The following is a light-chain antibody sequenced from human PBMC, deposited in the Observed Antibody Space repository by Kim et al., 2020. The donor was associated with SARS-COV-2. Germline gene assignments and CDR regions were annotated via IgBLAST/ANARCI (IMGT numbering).Light chain of an antibody. CDR1: PRVSS. Sequence: PGERATLSCRASPRVSSIAWYQQKPGQAPSLLIYGAFTRATGIPDRFSGSGSGTDFTLTISRLEPEDFAVYFCQQHGSSPITFGQGTRLEIK. J-gene: IGKJ5*01. CDR3: QQHGSSPIT. CDR2: GAF. V-gene: IGKV3-20*01.